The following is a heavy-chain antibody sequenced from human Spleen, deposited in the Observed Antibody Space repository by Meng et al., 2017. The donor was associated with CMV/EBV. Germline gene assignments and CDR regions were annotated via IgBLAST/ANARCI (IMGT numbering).Heavy chain of an antibody. CDR2: IYSGGST. CDR3: AREVTSTTYNWFDP. J-gene: IGHJ5*02. V-gene: IGHV3-53*01. Sequence: GESLKISCAASGFTVSGNYMSWVRQAPGKGLEWVSVIYSGGSTYYADSVKGRFTISRDNSKNTLYLQMNSLRAEDTAVYYCAREVTSTTYNWFDPWGQGTLVTVSS. D-gene: IGHD3-16*01. CDR1: GFTVSGNY.